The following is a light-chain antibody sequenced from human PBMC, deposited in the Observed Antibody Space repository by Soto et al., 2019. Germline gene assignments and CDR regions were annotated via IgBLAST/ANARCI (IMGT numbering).Light chain of an antibody. CDR2: GVS. CDR1: QSVGSTF. Sequence: EIVLTQSPGTLSVSPGERATLSCRASQSVGSTFLAWYQQKPGQAPRLLIYGVSKRATGIPDRFSGSGSGTDFILDISSLEPEDCAVYYCGKCVSAPPRKYGQGTRVEIK. CDR3: GKCVSAPPRK. V-gene: IGKV3-20*01. J-gene: IGKJ1*01.